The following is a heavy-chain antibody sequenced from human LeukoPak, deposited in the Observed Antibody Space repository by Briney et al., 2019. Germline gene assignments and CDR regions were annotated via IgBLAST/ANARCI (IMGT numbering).Heavy chain of an antibody. V-gene: IGHV5-51*01. J-gene: IGHJ3*02. CDR1: GYIFTSYW. Sequence: KAGASLKISCEGSGYIFTSYWIAWLRQLPGKGLECMGIIFPGDSDTRYSPSFEGQVTISVDKSISTTYLQWRSLKASDTAMYFCATVAVAGTSDAFDIWGQGTMVTVSS. D-gene: IGHD2-15*01. CDR3: ATVAVAGTSDAFDI. CDR2: IFPGDSDT.